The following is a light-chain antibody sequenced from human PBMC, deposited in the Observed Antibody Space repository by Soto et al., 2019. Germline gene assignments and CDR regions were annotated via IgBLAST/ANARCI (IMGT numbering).Light chain of an antibody. V-gene: IGKV1-5*03. Sequence: DIQLTQSPSTLSASVGDRVTITCRASQSISSWLAWYQQKPGTAPKLLIYEASTLESGVPSRFSGIRSGTEFTLSVSSLQPDDFATYYRQQYNDSFSYTFGQGTKLEIK. J-gene: IGKJ2*01. CDR2: EAS. CDR3: QQYNDSFSYT. CDR1: QSISSW.